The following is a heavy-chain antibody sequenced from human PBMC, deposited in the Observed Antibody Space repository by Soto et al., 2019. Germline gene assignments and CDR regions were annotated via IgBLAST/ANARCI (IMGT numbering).Heavy chain of an antibody. D-gene: IGHD3-16*02. J-gene: IGHJ5*02. V-gene: IGHV1-58*01. CDR2: TVVGSGNT. CDR3: AAGSIMITFGGVIVPNSFDP. Sequence: GASVKVSCKASGFTFTSSAEKWVRQARGQRLEWIGWTVVGSGNTNYAQKFQERVTITRDMSTSTAYMELSSLRSEDTAVYYCAAGSIMITFGGVIVPNSFDPWGQGTLVTV. CDR1: GFTFTSSA.